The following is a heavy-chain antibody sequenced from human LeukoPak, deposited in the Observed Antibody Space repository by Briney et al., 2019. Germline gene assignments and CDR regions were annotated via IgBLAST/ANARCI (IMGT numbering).Heavy chain of an antibody. Sequence: KPPETRSLTCAAYGGSFSGNYWTWIRQPPGKGREWIGEINHSGSTNYNPSPKSRLPISVHTSENQFSLKLRTVTAADTAVYYCARGARMPDSGKRNFDSWGQGTLVTVSS. D-gene: IGHD4-23*01. V-gene: IGHV4-34*01. CDR3: ARGARMPDSGKRNFDS. CDR1: GGSFSGNY. J-gene: IGHJ4*02. CDR2: INHSGST.